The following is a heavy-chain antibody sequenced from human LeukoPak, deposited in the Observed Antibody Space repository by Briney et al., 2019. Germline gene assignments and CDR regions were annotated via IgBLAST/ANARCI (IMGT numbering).Heavy chain of an antibody. V-gene: IGHV4-4*07. CDR1: GGSISNFY. D-gene: IGHD3-10*01. Sequence: PSETLSLACSVSGGSISNFYWSWIRQPAGKGLEWIGRIYASGTTNYNPSLKSRVTMSVDTSKNQFSLKLSSVTAADTAVYYCARDHLTYSYGSGSYGWFDPWGQGTLVTVSS. CDR2: IYASGTT. CDR3: ARDHLTYSYGSGSYGWFDP. J-gene: IGHJ5*02.